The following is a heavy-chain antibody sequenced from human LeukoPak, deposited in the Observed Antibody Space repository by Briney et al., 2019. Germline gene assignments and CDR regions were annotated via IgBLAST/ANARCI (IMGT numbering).Heavy chain of an antibody. CDR1: GFTFSSYS. Sequence: GGSLRLSCAASGFTFSSYSMNWVRQAPGKGLEWVSSISSSSSYIYYADSVKGRFTISRDNAKNTLYLQMNSLRAEDTAVYYCARVIYSGWEGELSDWGQGTLVTVSS. CDR3: ARVIYSGWEGELSD. CDR2: ISSSSSYI. V-gene: IGHV3-21*01. J-gene: IGHJ4*02. D-gene: IGHD6-19*01.